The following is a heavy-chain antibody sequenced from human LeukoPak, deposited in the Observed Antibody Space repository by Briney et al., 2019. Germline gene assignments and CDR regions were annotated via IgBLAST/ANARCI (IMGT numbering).Heavy chain of an antibody. CDR2: IIPIFGTA. Sequence: ASVKVSCKASGGTFSSYAISWVRQAPGQGLEWMGEIIPIFGTANYAQKFQGRVTITADESTSTAYMELSSLRSEDTAVYYCARESIVVVAATTYNWFDPWGQGTLVTVSS. CDR1: GGTFSSYA. D-gene: IGHD2-15*01. V-gene: IGHV1-69*13. J-gene: IGHJ5*02. CDR3: ARESIVVVAATTYNWFDP.